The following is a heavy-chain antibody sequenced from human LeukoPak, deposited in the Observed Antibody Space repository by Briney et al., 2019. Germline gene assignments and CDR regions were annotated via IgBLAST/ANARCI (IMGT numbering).Heavy chain of an antibody. D-gene: IGHD6-19*01. Sequence: GGSLRLSCAASGIILSSYWMSCVRQAPGKGLEWVANIKQDGSEKWYVDSVKGRFTISRDNAKNSLYLQMNSLRVEDTAVYYCAREFRSGYNSRWFDYWGQGTLVTVSS. CDR3: AREFRSGYNSRWFDY. CDR1: GIILSSYW. V-gene: IGHV3-7*01. J-gene: IGHJ5*01. CDR2: IKQDGSEK.